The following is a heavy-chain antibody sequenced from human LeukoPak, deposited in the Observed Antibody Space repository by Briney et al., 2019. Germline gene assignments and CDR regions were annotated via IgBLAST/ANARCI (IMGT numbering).Heavy chain of an antibody. CDR3: AIPPGGYYFN. Sequence: GGSLRLSCAVSGFTFSDYSMNWVRQAPGKGLEWVSYISSSSSYIDYADSVKGRFTVSRDNAKNSLYLQMNSLRAEDTAVYYCAIPPGGYYFNWGQGTLVTVSS. D-gene: IGHD3-22*01. CDR2: ISSSSSYI. CDR1: GFTFSDYS. V-gene: IGHV3-21*01. J-gene: IGHJ4*02.